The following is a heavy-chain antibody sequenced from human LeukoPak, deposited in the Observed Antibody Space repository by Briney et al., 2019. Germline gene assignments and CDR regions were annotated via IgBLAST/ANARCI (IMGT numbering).Heavy chain of an antibody. CDR2: TSYSRTT. Sequence: SETLSLTRAVSGGSITGHYWNWIRQTPGMRLEWIGYTSYSRTTIYNSYFKGRATMSIDTSKNQLYLNLTSVTATDTAVYYCAKLGHSDGWYLGAFDIWGQGTTVIVSS. CDR1: GGSITGHY. D-gene: IGHD6-19*01. CDR3: AKLGHSDGWYLGAFDI. J-gene: IGHJ3*02. V-gene: IGHV4-59*08.